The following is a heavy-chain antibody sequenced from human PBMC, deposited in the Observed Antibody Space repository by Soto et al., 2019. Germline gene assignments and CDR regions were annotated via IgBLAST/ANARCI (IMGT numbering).Heavy chain of an antibody. J-gene: IGHJ4*02. CDR2: IKSKTDGGTT. Sequence: GGSLRLSCAASGFTFSNAWMSWVRQAPGKGLEWVGRIKSKTDGGTTDYAAPVKGRFTISRDDSKNTLYLQMNSLKTEDTAVYYCTTVVVVAATGNQIDYWGQGTLVTVSS. CDR1: GFTFSNAW. V-gene: IGHV3-15*01. D-gene: IGHD2-15*01. CDR3: TTVVVVAATGNQIDY.